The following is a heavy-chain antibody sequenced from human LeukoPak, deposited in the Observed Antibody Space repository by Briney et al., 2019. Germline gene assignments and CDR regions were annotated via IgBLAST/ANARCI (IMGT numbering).Heavy chain of an antibody. J-gene: IGHJ4*02. CDR1: GFTFSPYT. CDR2: ISSSSTSI. D-gene: IGHD2-21*01. V-gene: IGHV3-21*01. Sequence: GGSLRLSCAAPGFTFSPYTMNWVRQAPGKGLEWVSSISSSSTSIYYADSLKGRFTISRDNAKNSVYLQMNSLTAEDTAVYYCARDHSYYFDYWGQGTLVTVSS. CDR3: ARDHSYYFDY.